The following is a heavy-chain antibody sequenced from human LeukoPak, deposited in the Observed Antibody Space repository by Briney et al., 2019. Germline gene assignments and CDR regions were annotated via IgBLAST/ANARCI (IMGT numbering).Heavy chain of an antibody. CDR1: GFSFSSFG. CDR3: AKDYGDFGDSSSYLDH. Sequence: GGSLRLSCAASGFSFSSFGMHWVRQAPGKGLEWVTSIRYDGSRKHYTDSVKGRFTISRDNSKNTLYLQMNSLRDEETAVYYCAKDYGDFGDSSSYLDHWGQGTLVTVSS. V-gene: IGHV3-30*02. J-gene: IGHJ4*02. D-gene: IGHD4-17*01. CDR2: IRYDGSRK.